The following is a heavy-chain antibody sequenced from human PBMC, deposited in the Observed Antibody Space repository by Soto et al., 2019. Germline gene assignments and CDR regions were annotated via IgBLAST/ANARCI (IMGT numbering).Heavy chain of an antibody. J-gene: IGHJ4*02. CDR3: ANGGRQWLVTSDFNY. CDR2: VSHDGRNT. Sequence: VQLVEAGGGVVQPGRSLRLSCAASGFTFSDYAMHWVRQAPGKGLEWVAVVSHDGRNTHYADSVKGRFTISRDSSKNTVSLEMNSLRAEDTAVYYGANGGRQWLVTSDFNYWGQGALVTVSS. CDR1: GFTFSDYA. D-gene: IGHD6-19*01. V-gene: IGHV3-30*18.